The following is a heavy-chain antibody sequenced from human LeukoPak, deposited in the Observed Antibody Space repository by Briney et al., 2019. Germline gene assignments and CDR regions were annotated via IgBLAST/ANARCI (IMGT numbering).Heavy chain of an antibody. CDR3: AKAHYDFWSGYESGTDY. J-gene: IGHJ4*02. CDR2: ISNSGGRT. D-gene: IGHD3-3*01. V-gene: IGHV3-23*01. Sequence: PGGSLRLSCAASAFTFNNYAMTWVRQAPGKGLECVSAISNSGGRTYYADSVKGRFTISRDNSKNTLYLQMNSLRAEDTAVYYCAKAHYDFWSGYESGTDYWGQGTLVTVSS. CDR1: AFTFNNYA.